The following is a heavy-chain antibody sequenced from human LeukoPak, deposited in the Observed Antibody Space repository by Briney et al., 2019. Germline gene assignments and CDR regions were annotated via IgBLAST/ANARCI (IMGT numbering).Heavy chain of an antibody. V-gene: IGHV4-34*01. J-gene: IGHJ4*02. CDR3: ARRYYDFWSGYYPTQYYFDY. Sequence: PSETLSLTCAVYGGSFSGYYWSWIRQPPGKGLEWIGEINHSGSTNYNPSLKSRVTISVDTSKNQFSLKLSSVTAADTAVYYCARRYYDFWSGYYPTQYYFDYWGQGTLVTVSS. D-gene: IGHD3-3*01. CDR1: GGSFSGYY. CDR2: INHSGST.